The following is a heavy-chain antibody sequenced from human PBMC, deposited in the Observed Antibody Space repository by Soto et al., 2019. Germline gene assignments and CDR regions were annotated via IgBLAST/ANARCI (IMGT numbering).Heavy chain of an antibody. V-gene: IGHV3-30*18. CDR1: GFTFSSYG. Sequence: GGSLRLSCAASGFTFSSYGMHWVRQAPGKGLEWVAVISYDGSNKYYADSVKGRFTISRDNSKNTLYLQMNSLRAEDTAVYYCAKDHQGIPHYYYGMDVWGQGTTVTVPS. J-gene: IGHJ6*02. D-gene: IGHD2-2*01. CDR2: ISYDGSNK. CDR3: AKDHQGIPHYYYGMDV.